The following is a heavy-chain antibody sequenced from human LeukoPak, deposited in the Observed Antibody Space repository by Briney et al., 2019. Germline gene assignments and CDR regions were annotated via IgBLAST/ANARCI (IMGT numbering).Heavy chain of an antibody. CDR3: ARGDVDTAMVTY. D-gene: IGHD5-18*01. J-gene: IGHJ4*02. CDR1: GFTFSSYS. V-gene: IGHV3-21*01. CDR2: ISSSSSYL. Sequence: GGSLRLSCAASGFTFSSYSMTWVRQAPGKGLEWVSSISSSSSYLYYADSVKGRFTISRDNAKNSLYLQMNSLRAEDTAVYYCARGDVDTAMVTYWGQGTLVTVSS.